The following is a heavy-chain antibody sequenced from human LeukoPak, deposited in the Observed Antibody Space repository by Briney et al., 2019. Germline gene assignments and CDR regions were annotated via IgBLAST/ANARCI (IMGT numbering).Heavy chain of an antibody. J-gene: IGHJ4*02. CDR3: ASNGFDCGGDCYPVDY. Sequence: KPSETLSLTCAVYGGSFSGYYWSWIRQPPGKGLEWIGEINHSGSTNYNPSLKSRVTISVDTSKNQFSLKLSSVTAADTAVYYCASNGFDCGGDCYPVDYWGQGTLVTVSS. CDR1: GGSFSGYY. CDR2: INHSGST. D-gene: IGHD2-21*02. V-gene: IGHV4-34*01.